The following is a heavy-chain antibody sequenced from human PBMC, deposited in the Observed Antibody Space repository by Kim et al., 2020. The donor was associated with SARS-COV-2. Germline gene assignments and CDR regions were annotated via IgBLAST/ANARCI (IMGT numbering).Heavy chain of an antibody. D-gene: IGHD6-6*01. J-gene: IGHJ5*02. CDR3: ARTSSTFKFPT. Sequence: KYYADSVKGRFTISRYNSKNTLFLQMSSLRADDTAIYYCARTSSTFKFPTWGQGTLVTVSS. CDR2: K. V-gene: IGHV3-30*07.